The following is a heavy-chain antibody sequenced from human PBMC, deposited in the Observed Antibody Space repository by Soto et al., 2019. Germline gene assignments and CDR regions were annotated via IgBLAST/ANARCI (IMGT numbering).Heavy chain of an antibody. D-gene: IGHD1-26*01. Sequence: PGGSLRLSCAASGFTFSSYAMSWVRQAPGKGLEWVSGISSSGGDTYYTYSVKVRFTISIDNSKNTVYLQMNSLRAEDTAVYYWGRPPRSWERTYYFDXWGQGALVTVSX. CDR2: ISSSGGDT. J-gene: IGHJ4*02. CDR3: GRPPRSWERTYYFDX. CDR1: GFTFSSYA. V-gene: IGHV3-23*01.